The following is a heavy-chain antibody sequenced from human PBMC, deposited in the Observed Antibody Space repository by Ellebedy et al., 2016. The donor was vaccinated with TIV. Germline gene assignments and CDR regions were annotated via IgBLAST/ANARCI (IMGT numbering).Heavy chain of an antibody. Sequence: GESLKISCAASGFAFSNYWMPWVRQVPGKGLVWVARIYNDGTSTSYAESVQGRFTISRDHAKNTLYLEMNSLRVDDTAVYYCVKDVTYDYGDYWGQGALVTVSS. J-gene: IGHJ4*02. V-gene: IGHV3-74*01. CDR3: VKDVTYDYGDY. D-gene: IGHD3-16*01. CDR2: IYNDGTST. CDR1: GFAFSNYW.